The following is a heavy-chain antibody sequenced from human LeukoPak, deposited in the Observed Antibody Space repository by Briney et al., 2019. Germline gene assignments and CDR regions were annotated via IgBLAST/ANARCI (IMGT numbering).Heavy chain of an antibody. CDR1: GGTFSSYA. CDR2: IIPIFGTA. Sequence: ASVKVSCKASGGTFSSYAISWVRQAPGQGLEWMGGIIPIFGTANYAQKFQGRVTITADESTSTAYMELSSLRSEDTAVYYCAIHQRCSGYEPRGESGGASYYFDYWGQGTLVTVSS. V-gene: IGHV1-69*13. CDR3: AIHQRCSGYEPRGESGGASYYFDY. D-gene: IGHD5-12*01. J-gene: IGHJ4*02.